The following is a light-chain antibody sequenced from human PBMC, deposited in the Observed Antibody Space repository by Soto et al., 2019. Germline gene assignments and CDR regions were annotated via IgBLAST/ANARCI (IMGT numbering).Light chain of an antibody. CDR3: QQRSDWPST. CDR1: QSVRRY. V-gene: IGKV3-11*01. CDR2: DAS. Sequence: EIVLTQSPATLSLSPGERATLSCRASQSVRRYLAWYQQKPGQAPRLLIYDASNRAPGIPARFSGSWSGTGCTPTLSSLAPEDLAVYYCQQRSDWPSTFGGVTKLQIK. J-gene: IGKJ4*01.